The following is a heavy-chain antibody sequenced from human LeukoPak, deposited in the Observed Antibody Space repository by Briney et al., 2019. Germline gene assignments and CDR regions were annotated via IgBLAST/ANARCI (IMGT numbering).Heavy chain of an antibody. V-gene: IGHV1-18*04. CDR1: GYTFTRYY. Sequence: GASVKVSCKASGYTFTRYYIHWMRQAPGQGLEWMGWISAYNGNTNYAQKLQGRVTMTTDTSTSTAYMELRSLRSDDTAVYYCARVIVDRPDCSSTSCYYYYMDVWGKGTTVTVSS. CDR2: ISAYNGNT. D-gene: IGHD2-2*01. CDR3: ARVIVDRPDCSSTSCYYYYMDV. J-gene: IGHJ6*03.